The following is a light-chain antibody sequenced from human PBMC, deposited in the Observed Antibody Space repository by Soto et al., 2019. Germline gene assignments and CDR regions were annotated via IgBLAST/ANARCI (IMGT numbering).Light chain of an antibody. CDR2: GAS. V-gene: IGKV3-20*01. CDR3: PQYGSSPCT. CDR1: QSVSSSY. J-gene: IGKJ2*02. Sequence: EIVLTQSTGTLSLSPGERATLSCRASQSVSSSYVAWYQQKAGQAPRPLIYGASSRATGIPDRFSGSGSGADFTLTISRLEPEDFAVYYCPQYGSSPCTFGQGTKLEIK.